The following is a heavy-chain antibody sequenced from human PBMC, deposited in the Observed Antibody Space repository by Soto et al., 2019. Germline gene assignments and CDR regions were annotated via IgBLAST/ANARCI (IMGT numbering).Heavy chain of an antibody. V-gene: IGHV4-39*01. J-gene: IGHJ4*02. D-gene: IGHD3-16*01. CDR3: ARLGHAFSNYFDY. CDR1: GGSISSSGYY. Sequence: QLQVQESGPGLVKPSETLSLTCSVSGGSISSSGYYWVWIRQPPGKGLEWIGSINYSATTYYTSSLKSRLTMSVDTSMNQFSLKLTSVTAADTAVYYCARLGHAFSNYFDYWGQGILVTVSS. CDR2: INYSATT.